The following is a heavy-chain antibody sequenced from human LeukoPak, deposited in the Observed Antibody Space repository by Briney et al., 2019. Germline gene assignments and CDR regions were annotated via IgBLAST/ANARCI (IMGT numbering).Heavy chain of an antibody. V-gene: IGHV3-23*01. D-gene: IGHD3-10*01. CDR2: ISDSGGST. CDR1: GFTVSSTF. Sequence: GGSLRLSCVASGFTVSSTFMSWVRQAPGKGLEWVSVISDSGGSTYYADSVKGRFTISRDDSKNTLYLQMNSLRAEDTAVYYCAKDHYYGSTWGYFDYWGQGTLVTVSS. CDR3: AKDHYYGSTWGYFDY. J-gene: IGHJ4*02.